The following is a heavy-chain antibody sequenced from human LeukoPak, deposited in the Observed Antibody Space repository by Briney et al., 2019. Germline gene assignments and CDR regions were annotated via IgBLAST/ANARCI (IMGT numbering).Heavy chain of an antibody. CDR2: IYYSGST. Sequence: SETLSLTCTVSGGSISNYYWSWIRQPPGKGLEWIGYIYYSGSTNYNPSLKSRATISADTSKNQLSLKLISVTAADTAVYYCARGLSGYSYGYYFDYWGQGSLATVSS. V-gene: IGHV4-59*01. CDR3: ARGLSGYSYGYYFDY. J-gene: IGHJ4*02. CDR1: GGSISNYY. D-gene: IGHD5-18*01.